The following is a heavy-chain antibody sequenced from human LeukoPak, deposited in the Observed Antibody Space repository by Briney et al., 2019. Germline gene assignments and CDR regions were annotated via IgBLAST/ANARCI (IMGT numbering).Heavy chain of an antibody. D-gene: IGHD6-13*01. Sequence: GASVKVSFKSSGYTFTSYDINWVRQANGQGLEWMGWMNPNSGNTGYAQKFQGRGTMTSNTSITTAYMQLHIMSSEDTAVYDCERANSSRGYEFYYYYYMDVWGKGTTVTVSS. CDR1: GYTFTSYD. CDR3: ERANSSRGYEFYYYYYMDV. CDR2: MNPNSGNT. J-gene: IGHJ6*03. V-gene: IGHV1-8*01.